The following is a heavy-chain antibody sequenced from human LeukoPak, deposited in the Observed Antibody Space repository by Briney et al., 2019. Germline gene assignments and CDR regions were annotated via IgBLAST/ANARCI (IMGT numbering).Heavy chain of an antibody. CDR2: VYDGGST. CDR1: GVSFSSSPYY. J-gene: IGHJ4*02. V-gene: IGHV4-39*07. CDR3: AKTGSTIAARPPDY. D-gene: IGHD6-6*01. Sequence: SETLSLTCTVSGVSFSSSPYYWGWIRQPPGKGLEWIGSVYDGGSTYYNPALKSRVTISLATSKNQFSLKLTSVTAADTAVYYCAKTGSTIAARPPDYWGQGTLVTVSS.